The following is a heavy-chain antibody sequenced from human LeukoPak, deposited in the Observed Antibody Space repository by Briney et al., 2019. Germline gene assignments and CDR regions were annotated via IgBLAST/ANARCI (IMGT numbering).Heavy chain of an antibody. V-gene: IGHV1-8*01. Sequence: VASVKVSCKASGYTFTSYDINWVRQATGQGLEWMGWMNPNSGNTGYAQKFQGRVTMTRNTSISTAYMELSSLRSEDTAVYYCARASETTSLYYYYCMDVWGKGTTVTVFS. CDR3: ARASETTSLYYYYCMDV. CDR1: GYTFTSYD. CDR2: MNPNSGNT. D-gene: IGHD4-11*01. J-gene: IGHJ6*03.